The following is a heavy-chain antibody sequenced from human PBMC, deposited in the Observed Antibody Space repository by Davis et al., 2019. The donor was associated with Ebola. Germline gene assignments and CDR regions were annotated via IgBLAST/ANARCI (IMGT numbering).Heavy chain of an antibody. CDR1: GFTFSSYS. Sequence: GESLKISCAASGFTFSSYSMNWVRQAPGKGLEWVSSISSSSSYIYYADSVKGRFTISRDNAKNSLYLQMNSLRAEDTAVYYCARATGRDGYNDYFDYWGQGTLVTVSS. CDR2: ISSSSSYI. D-gene: IGHD5-24*01. J-gene: IGHJ4*02. V-gene: IGHV3-21*01. CDR3: ARATGRDGYNDYFDY.